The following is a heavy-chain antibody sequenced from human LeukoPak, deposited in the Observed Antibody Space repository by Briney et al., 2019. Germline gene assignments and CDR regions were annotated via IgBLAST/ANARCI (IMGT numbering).Heavy chain of an antibody. D-gene: IGHD6-13*01. CDR3: ARGVGIAAAGSLDY. CDR1: GFTFSSYS. Sequence: GGSLRLSRAASGFTFSSYSMNWVRQAPGKGLEWVSSISGSSSYIYYADSVKGRFTISRDNAKNSLYLQMNSLRAEDTAVYYCARGVGIAAAGSLDYWGQGTLVTVSS. V-gene: IGHV3-21*01. J-gene: IGHJ4*02. CDR2: ISGSSSYI.